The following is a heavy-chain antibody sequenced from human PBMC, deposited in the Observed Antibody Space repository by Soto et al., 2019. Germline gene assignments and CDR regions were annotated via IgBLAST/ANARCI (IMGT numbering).Heavy chain of an antibody. CDR2: ISYDGSNK. D-gene: IGHD1-26*01. V-gene: IGHV3-30-3*01. Sequence: PGGSLRLSCVASGFTFSSYAMHWVRQAPGKGLEWVAVISYDGSNKYYADSVKGRFTISRDNSKNTLYLQMNSLRAEDTAVYYCARDVESGSSQYYYYYYGMDVWGRGTTVTVSS. CDR1: GFTFSSYA. CDR3: ARDVESGSSQYYYYYYGMDV. J-gene: IGHJ6*02.